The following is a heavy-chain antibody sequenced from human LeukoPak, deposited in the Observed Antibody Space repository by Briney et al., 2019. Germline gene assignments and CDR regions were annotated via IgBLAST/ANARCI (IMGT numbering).Heavy chain of an antibody. J-gene: IGHJ4*02. Sequence: GGSLTLSCAASGFTFSSYWMHWVRQAPGKGLVWVSRINTDGSSTSYADSVKGRFTISRDNAKNTLYLQMNSLRAEDTAVYYCTRGPPEWELPEDYWGQGTLVTVSS. V-gene: IGHV3-74*01. CDR3: TRGPPEWELPEDY. CDR2: INTDGSST. CDR1: GFTFSSYW. D-gene: IGHD1-26*01.